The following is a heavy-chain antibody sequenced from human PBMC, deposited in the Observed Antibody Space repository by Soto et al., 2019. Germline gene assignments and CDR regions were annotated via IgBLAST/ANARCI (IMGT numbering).Heavy chain of an antibody. D-gene: IGHD3-10*01. CDR2: IDAGNGYT. CDR1: GYTFTTYP. CDR3: TAWFGEFFYTMDV. Sequence: QVQLVQSGAEVKKPGASVRVSCKSSGYTFTTYPIHWVRQAPGQGLEWMGWIDAGNGYTKSSQRFQGRLTITRDTSATTAYMELISLRSEDTAVYYCTAWFGEFFYTMDVWGQGTTVTVSS. V-gene: IGHV1-3*01. J-gene: IGHJ6*02.